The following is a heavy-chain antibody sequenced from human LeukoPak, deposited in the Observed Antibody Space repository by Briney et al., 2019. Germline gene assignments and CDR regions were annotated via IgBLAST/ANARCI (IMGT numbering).Heavy chain of an antibody. CDR2: ISGSSSTI. J-gene: IGHJ6*02. Sequence: PGGSLRLSCAASGFTFSSYEMNWVRQAPGKGLEWVSYISGSSSTIYYADSVKGRFTISRDNAKNSLYLQMNSLRDEDTAVYYCARDLWSGYCSSISCYGSGSMDVWGQGTTVTVSS. D-gene: IGHD2-2*01. CDR3: ARDLWSGYCSSISCYGSGSMDV. V-gene: IGHV3-48*02. CDR1: GFTFSSYE.